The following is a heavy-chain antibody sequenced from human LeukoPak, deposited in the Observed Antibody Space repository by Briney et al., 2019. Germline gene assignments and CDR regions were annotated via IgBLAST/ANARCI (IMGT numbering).Heavy chain of an antibody. J-gene: IGHJ4*02. CDR3: AKDDSSGYYPRGRSFDY. Sequence: GGSLRLSCAASGFTVSSNYMSWVRQAPGKGLEWVSVIYSGGSTYYADSVKGRFTISRDNSKNTLYLQMNSLRAEDTAVYYCAKDDSSGYYPRGRSFDYWGQGTLVTVSS. CDR1: GFTVSSNY. CDR2: IYSGGST. V-gene: IGHV3-53*01. D-gene: IGHD3-22*01.